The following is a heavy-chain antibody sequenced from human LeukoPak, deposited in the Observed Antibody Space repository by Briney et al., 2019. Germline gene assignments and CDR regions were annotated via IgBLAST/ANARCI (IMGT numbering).Heavy chain of an antibody. CDR3: ARPHTLDRTTKYYFDS. Sequence: GESLKISCKGSGYSFTNYWIGWVRQVPGKGLEWVGVVYPGDSDTRYSPSFQGQATISADKSISTAYLQWNSLKASDTAMYYCARPHTLDRTTKYYFDSWGLGTLVTVSS. V-gene: IGHV5-51*01. CDR2: VYPGDSDT. CDR1: GYSFTNYW. D-gene: IGHD1-14*01. J-gene: IGHJ4*02.